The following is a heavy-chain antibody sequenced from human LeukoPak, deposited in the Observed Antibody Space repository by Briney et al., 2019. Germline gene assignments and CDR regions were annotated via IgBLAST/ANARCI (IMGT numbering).Heavy chain of an antibody. CDR3: ARDRNPRWFGF. CDR2: LNSGGST. V-gene: IGHV3-53*01. CDR1: GVTVSSNF. Sequence: PGGSLRLSCAVSGVTVSSNFMTWLRQAPGKGLEWVSFLNSGGSTYYADSVKGRFTISRDNSKNTVYLQMTSLRAEDTAMYYCARDRNPRWFGFWGRGTLVTVSS. J-gene: IGHJ4*02. D-gene: IGHD3-10*01.